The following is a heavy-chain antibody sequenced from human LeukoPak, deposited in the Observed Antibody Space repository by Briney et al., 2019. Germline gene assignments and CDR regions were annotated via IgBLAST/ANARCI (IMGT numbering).Heavy chain of an antibody. J-gene: IGHJ4*02. D-gene: IGHD3-22*01. CDR1: GFTFSSYW. Sequence: GGSLRLSCAASGFTFSSYWMSWVRQAPGKGLEWVANIKQDGSEKYYVDSVKGRFTISRDNAKNSLYLQMNSLRAEDTAVYYCARDPDYDSSGFPRYYYFDYWGQGTLVTVSS. V-gene: IGHV3-7*01. CDR3: ARDPDYDSSGFPRYYYFDY. CDR2: IKQDGSEK.